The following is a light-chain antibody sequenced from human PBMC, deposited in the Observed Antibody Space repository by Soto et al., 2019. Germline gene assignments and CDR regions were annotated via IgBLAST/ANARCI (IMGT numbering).Light chain of an antibody. V-gene: IGLV2-23*03. CDR3: CSFASSSTVVL. J-gene: IGLJ2*01. Sequence: QSALTQPASVSGSPGQSITISCTGTSSDVGRYNLVSWYQHHPGKAPKLMIYEGNKRPSGVSNRFSGSKSGNTASLTISGLQADDEADYYCCSFASSSTVVLFGGGTQLTVL. CDR1: SSDVGRYNL. CDR2: EGN.